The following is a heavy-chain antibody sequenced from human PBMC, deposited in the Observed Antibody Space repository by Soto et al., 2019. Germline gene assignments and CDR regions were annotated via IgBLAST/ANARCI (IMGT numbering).Heavy chain of an antibody. J-gene: IGHJ6*02. CDR2: MNPNSGNT. CDR1: GYTFTSYD. Sequence: ASVKVSCKASGYTFTSYDINWVRQATGQGLGWMGWMNPNSGNTGYAQKFQGRVTMTRNTSISTAYMELSSLRSEDTAVYYCARGLDRFPYYYGMDVWGQGTTVTVSS. V-gene: IGHV1-8*01. CDR3: ARGLDRFPYYYGMDV. D-gene: IGHD1-1*01.